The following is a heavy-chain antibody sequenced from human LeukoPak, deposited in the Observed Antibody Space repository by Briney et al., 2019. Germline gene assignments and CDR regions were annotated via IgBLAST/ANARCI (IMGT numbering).Heavy chain of an antibody. J-gene: IGHJ4*02. CDR1: GFTFDDYA. CDR3: AKDRRSGIAAAGTRYYFDS. Sequence: GGSLRLSCAASGFTFDDYAMHWVRQAPGKVLEWVSGISWDSGSIVYADSVKGRFTISRDNAKNSLYLQMNSLRDEDTALYYCAKDRRSGIAAAGTRYYFDSWGQGTLVTVSS. D-gene: IGHD6-13*01. CDR2: ISWDSGSI. V-gene: IGHV3-9*01.